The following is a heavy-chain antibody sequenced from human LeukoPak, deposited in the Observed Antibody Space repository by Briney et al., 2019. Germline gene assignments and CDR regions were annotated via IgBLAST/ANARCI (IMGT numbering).Heavy chain of an antibody. CDR2: IRSKADGGTT. V-gene: IGHV3-49*04. D-gene: IGHD3-10*01. Sequence: GGSLRLSCTASGFTFGDYAMSRVRQAPGKGVEWGGFIRSKADGGTTDYAASVKGRFTISRDDSKSIAYLQMNSLKTEDTAVYYCTRNFDYYGWGSHGAFDIWGQGTMVTVSS. J-gene: IGHJ3*02. CDR3: TRNFDYYGWGSHGAFDI. CDR1: GFTFGDYA.